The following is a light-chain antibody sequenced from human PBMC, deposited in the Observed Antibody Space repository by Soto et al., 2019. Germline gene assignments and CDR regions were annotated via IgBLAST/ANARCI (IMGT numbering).Light chain of an antibody. CDR3: QQYNSYPPT. CDR1: QSISSW. V-gene: IGKV1-5*03. J-gene: IGKJ3*01. Sequence: DIQMTQSPSTLSASIGDRVTITCRASQSISSWLAWYQQKPGKGPKLLIYKGSSLQGGVPSRFSGSGSGTEFRLTISSLQPDDLATYYCQQYNSYPPTFGPGTQVDVK. CDR2: KGS.